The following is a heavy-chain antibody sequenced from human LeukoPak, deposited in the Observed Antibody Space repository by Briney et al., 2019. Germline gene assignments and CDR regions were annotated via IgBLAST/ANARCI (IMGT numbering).Heavy chain of an antibody. Sequence: GESLKISCQGSGYSFSNTSIAWVGQMQGKGLEWTGIIYADESNLRNSPTFHGKVTISADMATSTAYLQWSSLNASDTAMYCCARPPSRGYSSSFEYLCQRTLVTVSS. V-gene: IGHV5-51*01. CDR3: ARPPSRGYSSSFEY. CDR2: IYADESNL. D-gene: IGHD2-2*03. CDR1: GYSFSNTS. J-gene: IGHJ4*02.